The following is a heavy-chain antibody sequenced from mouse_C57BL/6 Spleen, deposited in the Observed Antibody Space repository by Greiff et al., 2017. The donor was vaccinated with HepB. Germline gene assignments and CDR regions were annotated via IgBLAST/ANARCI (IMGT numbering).Heavy chain of an antibody. CDR1: GFSLTSYG. CDR3: AKAEAVWYFDV. CDR2: IWRGGST. Sequence: VQRVESGPGLVQPSQSLSITCTVSGFSLTSYGVHWVRQSPGKGLEWLGVIWRGGSTDYNAAFMSRLSITKDNSKSQVFFKMNSLQADDTAIYYCAKAEAVWYFDVWGTVTTVTVSS. D-gene: IGHD3-3*01. J-gene: IGHJ1*03. V-gene: IGHV2-5*01.